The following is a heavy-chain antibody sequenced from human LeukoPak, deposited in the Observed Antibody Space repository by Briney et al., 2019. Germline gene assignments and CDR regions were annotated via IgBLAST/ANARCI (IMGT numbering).Heavy chain of an antibody. CDR1: GYSFTNYW. D-gene: IGHD2-2*01. Sequence: KAGESLKISCKGSGYSFTNYWIGWVRHMPGKGLEWMGIIYPGDSDTRYSPSFQGQVTISADKSISTAYLQWSSLKASDTAMYYCARHGSAYCSSTSCYYYYYMDVWGKGTTVTVSS. CDR2: IYPGDSDT. V-gene: IGHV5-51*01. CDR3: ARHGSAYCSSTSCYYYYYMDV. J-gene: IGHJ6*03.